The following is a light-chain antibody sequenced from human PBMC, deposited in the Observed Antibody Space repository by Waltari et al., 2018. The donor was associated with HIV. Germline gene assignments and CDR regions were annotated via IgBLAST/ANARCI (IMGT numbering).Light chain of an antibody. CDR2: QDD. J-gene: IGLJ2*01. CDR1: QSRDKY. V-gene: IGLV3-1*01. CDR3: QAWDSSTEV. Sequence: SDALTQPLSLSVSPRQSASITRAGDQSRDKYVCWYQQKPGPSPVVVIYQDDKRPSGIPELFSGSNAGNTATLTISGTQAMDEADYYCQAWDSSTEVFGGGTKLTV.